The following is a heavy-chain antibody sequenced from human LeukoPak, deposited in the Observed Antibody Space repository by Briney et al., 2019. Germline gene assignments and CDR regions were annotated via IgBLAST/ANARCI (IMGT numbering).Heavy chain of an antibody. CDR1: GYTFTDFG. V-gene: IGHV1-18*01. Sequence: ASVKVSCKASGYTFTDFGISWVRQAPGQGLEWMGWSSAYNGNTNYAQKLQGRVTMTTDTSTSTAYMELRSLRSDDTAVYYCARDSRIAAAGRPVDYWGQGTLVTVSS. D-gene: IGHD6-13*01. CDR2: SSAYNGNT. J-gene: IGHJ4*02. CDR3: ARDSRIAAAGRPVDY.